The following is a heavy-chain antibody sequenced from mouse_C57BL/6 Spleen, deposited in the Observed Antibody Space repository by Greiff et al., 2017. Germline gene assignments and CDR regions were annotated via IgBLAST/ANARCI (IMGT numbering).Heavy chain of an antibody. CDR1: GYAFSSSW. J-gene: IGHJ4*01. V-gene: IGHV1-82*01. CDR2: IYPGDGDT. Sequence: VQLQQSGPELVKPGASVKISCKASGYAFSSSWMNWVKQRPGKGLEWIGRIYPGDGDTNYNGKFKGKATLTADKSSSTAYMQLSSLTSEDSAVYFCARRGSSGSYYYAMDYWGQGTSVTVSS. CDR3: ARRGSSGSYYYAMDY. D-gene: IGHD3-2*02.